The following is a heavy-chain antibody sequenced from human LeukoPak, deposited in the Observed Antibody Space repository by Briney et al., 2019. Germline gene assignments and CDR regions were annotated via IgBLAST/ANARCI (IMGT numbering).Heavy chain of an antibody. CDR1: GFDVSGNY. Sequence: GGSLRLSCAASGFDVSGNYMAWVRQAPGKGLEWVSLIYGRGNTYYADSVKGRFTISRDIPKNTVYLQMNSLKAEDTAVYYCTRGIVGVSPSDYWGQGTLVTVSS. V-gene: IGHV3-53*01. CDR3: TRGIVGVSPSDY. D-gene: IGHD1-26*01. CDR2: IYGRGNT. J-gene: IGHJ4*02.